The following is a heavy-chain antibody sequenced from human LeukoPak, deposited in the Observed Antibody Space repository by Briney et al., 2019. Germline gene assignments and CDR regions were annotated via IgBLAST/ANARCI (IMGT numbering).Heavy chain of an antibody. Sequence: GGSLRLSCAASGFTFSSYGMHWVRQAPGKGLEWVAFIRYDGSNKYYADSVKGRFTISRDNSKNTLYLQVNSLRAADTALYYCARGFAGIAVAGTYYAMDVWGQGTTVTVSS. CDR3: ARGFAGIAVAGTYYAMDV. CDR2: IRYDGSNK. V-gene: IGHV3-30*02. D-gene: IGHD6-19*01. J-gene: IGHJ6*02. CDR1: GFTFSSYG.